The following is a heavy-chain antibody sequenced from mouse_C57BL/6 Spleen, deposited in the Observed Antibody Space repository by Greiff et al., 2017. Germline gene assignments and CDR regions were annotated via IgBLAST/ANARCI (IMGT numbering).Heavy chain of an antibody. J-gene: IGHJ2*01. CDR1: GYTFTSYW. CDR3: ARDYYGTPLYFDY. D-gene: IGHD1-1*01. V-gene: IGHV1-52*01. CDR2: IDPSDSET. Sequence: QVQLKQPGAELVRPGSSVKLSCKASGYTFTSYWMHWVKQRPIQGLEWIGNIDPSDSETHYNQKFKDKATLTVDKSSSTAYMQLSSLTSEDSAVYYCARDYYGTPLYFDYWGQGTTLTVSS.